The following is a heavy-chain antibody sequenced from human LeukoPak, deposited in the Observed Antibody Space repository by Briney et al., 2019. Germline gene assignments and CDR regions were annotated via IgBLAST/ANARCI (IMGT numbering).Heavy chain of an antibody. CDR1: GLTVSSNC. CDR2: IYSGGNT. Sequence: PGGSLRLSCAASGLTVSSNCMSWVRQAPGKGLEWVSFIYSGGNTYYADPVKGRFTISRDNSKNTVHLQMNSLRAEDTAMYYCARRAGDYSHPYDYWGQGTLVTVSS. CDR3: ARRAGDYSHPYDY. V-gene: IGHV3-53*01. J-gene: IGHJ4*02. D-gene: IGHD3-22*01.